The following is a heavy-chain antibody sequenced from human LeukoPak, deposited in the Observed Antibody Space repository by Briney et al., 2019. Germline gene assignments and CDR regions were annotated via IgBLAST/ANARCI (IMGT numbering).Heavy chain of an antibody. D-gene: IGHD3-9*01. CDR3: ARGVYVLRYFEGYMDV. V-gene: IGHV1-2*02. J-gene: IGHJ6*03. CDR2: INPNSGGT. Sequence: GASVKVSCKASGYTFTGYYMHWVRQAPGQGLEWMGWINPNSGGTNYAQKFQGRVTMTRDTSISTAYMELSRLRSDDTAVYYCARGVYVLRYFEGYMDVWGKGTTVTISS. CDR1: GYTFTGYY.